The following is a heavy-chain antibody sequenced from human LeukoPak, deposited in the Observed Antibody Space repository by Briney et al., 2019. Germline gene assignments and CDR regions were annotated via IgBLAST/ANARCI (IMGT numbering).Heavy chain of an antibody. V-gene: IGHV4-61*02. CDR2: IYTTEKT. Sequence: SQTLSLTCSVSGGSISSGSYYWSWIRQPAGKGLEWIGRIYTTEKTNYNPSLKSRVTISVDTSKNQFSLKLSSVTAADTAVYYCARGLGYCSSTSCSYFDYWGQGTLVTVSS. J-gene: IGHJ4*02. CDR1: GGSISSGSYY. CDR3: ARGLGYCSSTSCSYFDY. D-gene: IGHD2-2*01.